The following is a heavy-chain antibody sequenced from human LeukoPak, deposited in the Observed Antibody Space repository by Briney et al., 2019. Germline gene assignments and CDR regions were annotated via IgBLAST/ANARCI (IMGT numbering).Heavy chain of an antibody. CDR1: GFTFSSYG. Sequence: GGTLRLSCAASGFTFSSYGMSWVRQAPGKGLEWVSYISSSGSTIYYADSVKGRFTISRDNAKNSLYLQMNSLRAEDTAVYYCTELGITMIGGVWGKGTTVTISS. J-gene: IGHJ6*04. CDR2: ISSSGSTI. D-gene: IGHD3-10*02. CDR3: TELGITMIGGV. V-gene: IGHV3-48*04.